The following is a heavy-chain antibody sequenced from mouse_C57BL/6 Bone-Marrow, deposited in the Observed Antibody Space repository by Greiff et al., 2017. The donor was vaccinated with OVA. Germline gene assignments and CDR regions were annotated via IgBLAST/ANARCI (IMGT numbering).Heavy chain of an antibody. CDR2: ISYDGSN. CDR3: ARDGTGDY. V-gene: IGHV3-6*01. Sequence: EVQVVESGPGLVKPSQSLSLTCSVTGYSITSGYYWNWIRQIPGNKLEWMGYISYDGSNNYNTTFKNRISITRDTSKNKLFLQLNAVTTEDTATYGCARDGTGDYWGQGTSVTVSS. CDR1: GYSITSGYY. J-gene: IGHJ4*01. D-gene: IGHD1-1*01.